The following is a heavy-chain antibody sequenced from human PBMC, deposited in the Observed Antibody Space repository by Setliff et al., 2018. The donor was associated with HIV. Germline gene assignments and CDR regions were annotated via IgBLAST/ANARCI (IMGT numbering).Heavy chain of an antibody. D-gene: IGHD5-12*01. V-gene: IGHV3-53*01. Sequence: GGSLRLSCEASGFTFNNYAMQWVRQAPGKGLEWVSVIYSGGSTYYADSVKGRFTISRDNSKNTLYLQMNSLRAEDTAVYYCARVGKDGYNYNYFDYWGQGTLVTVSS. J-gene: IGHJ4*02. CDR2: IYSGGST. CDR3: ARVGKDGYNYNYFDY. CDR1: GFTFNNYA.